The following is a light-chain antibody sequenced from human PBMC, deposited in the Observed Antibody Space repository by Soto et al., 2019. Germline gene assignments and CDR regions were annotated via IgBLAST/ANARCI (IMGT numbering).Light chain of an antibody. CDR3: NAQADNGKHV. CDR2: EVS. V-gene: IGLV2-8*01. CDR1: SNDVGHSSF. Sequence: QSALTQPPSGSGSPGQSVTISCTGNSNDVGHSSFISWYQQHPGKGPKLIIYEVSKRPSGVPDRFSGSKSGNTASLSVSGLQDEDEADYFCNAQADNGKHVFGTGTKLTVL. J-gene: IGLJ1*01.